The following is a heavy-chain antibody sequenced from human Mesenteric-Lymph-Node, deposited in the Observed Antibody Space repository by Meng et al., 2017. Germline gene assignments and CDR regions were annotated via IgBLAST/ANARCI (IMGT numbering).Heavy chain of an antibody. CDR3: ASNGGGSDY. V-gene: IGHV3-21*01. D-gene: IGHD4-23*01. J-gene: IGHJ4*02. Sequence: EVQLVESGGGLVQPWGSLRLSCAASRFTFSSYSMNWVRQAPGKGLEWVSSITSSGRYIYYADSVKGRFTISRDNAKNSLYLQMNSLRVEDTAVYYCASNGGGSDYWGQGTLVTVSS. CDR1: RFTFSSYS. CDR2: ITSSGRYI.